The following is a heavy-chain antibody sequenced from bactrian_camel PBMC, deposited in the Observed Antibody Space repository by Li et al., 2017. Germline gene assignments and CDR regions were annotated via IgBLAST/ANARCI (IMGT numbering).Heavy chain of an antibody. CDR2: IGSDGAT. V-gene: IGHV3S53*01. Sequence: VQLVESGGGSVQAGGSLRLSCAASGGTFTDHMGWFRQVPGKKREGIAAIGSDGATAYSDRVTGRFTISRDNATNTVYLEMNSLKLEDSAMYYCATGRGGTVVDGSDRRRVCSRNAVDFSTWGQGTQVTVS. CDR3: ATGRGGTVVDGSDRRRVCSRNAVDFST. D-gene: IGHD6*01. CDR1: GGTFTDH. J-gene: IGHJ6*01.